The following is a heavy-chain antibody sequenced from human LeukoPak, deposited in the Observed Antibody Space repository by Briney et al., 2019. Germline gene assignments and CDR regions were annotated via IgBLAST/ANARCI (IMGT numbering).Heavy chain of an antibody. CDR3: ARAWYSWGYYFDY. J-gene: IGHJ4*02. D-gene: IGHD1-26*01. Sequence: GGSLRLSCAASGFTFSTYTMNWVRQAPGKGLEWVSSISSSSTIFYADSVKGRFTISRDNAKNSLYLQMHSLRDEDTAVYYCARAWYSWGYYFDYWGQGTLVTVSS. CDR2: ISSSSTI. CDR1: GFTFSTYT. V-gene: IGHV3-69-1*01.